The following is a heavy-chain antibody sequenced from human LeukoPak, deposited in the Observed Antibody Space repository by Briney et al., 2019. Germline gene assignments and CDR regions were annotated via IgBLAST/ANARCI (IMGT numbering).Heavy chain of an antibody. CDR2: VVGNGNT. J-gene: IGHJ4*02. V-gene: IGHV3-23*01. CDR1: AFTFSSYE. D-gene: IGHD6-19*01. CDR3: AKDRAPDTGWNFDY. Sequence: QPGGSLRLSCAASAFTFSSYEMSWVRQAPGKGLEWVSAVVGNGNTYYADSVKGRFTISRDTSKNMLYLQMNSLRVEDTAIYYCAKDRAPDTGWNFDYWGQGTLVSVSS.